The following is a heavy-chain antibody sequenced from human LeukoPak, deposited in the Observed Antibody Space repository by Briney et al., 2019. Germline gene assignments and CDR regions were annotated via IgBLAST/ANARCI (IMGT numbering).Heavy chain of an antibody. CDR2: INHSGST. J-gene: IGHJ4*02. Sequence: PSETLSLTCTVSGGSISSSSYYWGWIRQPPGKGLEWIGEINHSGSTNYNPSLKSRVTISVDTSKNQFSLKLSSVTAADTAIYYCARDVGYCDGGSCYKWDFWGQGTLVTVSS. CDR1: GGSISSSSYY. D-gene: IGHD2-15*01. CDR3: ARDVGYCDGGSCYKWDF. V-gene: IGHV4-39*07.